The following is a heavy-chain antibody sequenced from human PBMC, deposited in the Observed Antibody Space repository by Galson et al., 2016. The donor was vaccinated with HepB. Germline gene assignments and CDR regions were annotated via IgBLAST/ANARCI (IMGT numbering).Heavy chain of an antibody. J-gene: IGHJ4*02. CDR2: ISGTGSNR. D-gene: IGHD6-6*01. CDR1: GFTVRSNY. CDR3: SSSVDY. Sequence: SLRLSCAASGFTVRSNYMHWVRQAPGKGLEWVSYISGTGSNRHYADSVEGRFTISRDNVKKSLYLQMNSLGVEDTAVYYCSSSVDYWGQGTLVTVSS. V-gene: IGHV3-11*01.